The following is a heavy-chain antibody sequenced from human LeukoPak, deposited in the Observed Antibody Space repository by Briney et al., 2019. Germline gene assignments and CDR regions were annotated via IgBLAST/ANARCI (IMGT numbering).Heavy chain of an antibody. D-gene: IGHD3-22*01. CDR1: SGFAASGFTFSTFG. CDR3: AKEKYYYDSSGNLDY. CDR2: ISNDGSNK. V-gene: IGHV3-30*19. J-gene: IGHJ4*02. Sequence: PGGSLRLSCAASGFAASGFTFSTFGMHWVRQAPGKGLEWVAVISNDGSNKYYADSVKGRFTTSRDNSKNTLYLQMNSLRAEDTAVYYCAKEKYYYDSSGNLDYWGQGTLVTVSS.